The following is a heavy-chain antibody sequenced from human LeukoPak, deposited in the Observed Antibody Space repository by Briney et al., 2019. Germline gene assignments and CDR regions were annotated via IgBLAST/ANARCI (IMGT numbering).Heavy chain of an antibody. D-gene: IGHD4-17*01. CDR1: ISSISSSSYY. J-gene: IGHJ4*02. CDR3: ARVPPVTFFDY. Sequence: PSETLSLTCSVSISSISSSSYYWGWIRQPPGEGLEWIGSIYYSVSTYYNPSLKSRVTIPVDTSKNQFSLKLSSVTDAETAVYYCARVPPVTFFDYWGQGTLVTVSS. V-gene: IGHV4-39*07. CDR2: IYYSVST.